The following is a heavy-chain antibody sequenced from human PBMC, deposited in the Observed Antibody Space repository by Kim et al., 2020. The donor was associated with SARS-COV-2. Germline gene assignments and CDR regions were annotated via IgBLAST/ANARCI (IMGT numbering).Heavy chain of an antibody. J-gene: IGHJ4*02. Sequence: SETLSLTCAVYGGSFSGYYWSWIRQPPGKGLEWIGEINHSGSTNYNPSLKSRVTISVDTSKNQFSLKLSSVTAADTAVYYCARRPLGAAAGTGVRYYFDYWGQGTLVTVSS. CDR1: GGSFSGYY. D-gene: IGHD6-13*01. V-gene: IGHV4-34*01. CDR2: INHSGST. CDR3: ARRPLGAAAGTGVRYYFDY.